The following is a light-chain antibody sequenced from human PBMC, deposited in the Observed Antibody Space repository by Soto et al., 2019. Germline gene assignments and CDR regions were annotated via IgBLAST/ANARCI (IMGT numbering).Light chain of an antibody. CDR1: QSVSSN. Sequence: EMVLTQSPATLSLSPGDRATLSCRASQSVSSNLALYQQKRGQAPRXLIFGTSSRATGIPDRFSGSGSGTDFTLSISRLEPEDFAVYYCQQYGSSGTFGPGTKVDIK. CDR3: QQYGSSGT. J-gene: IGKJ1*01. CDR2: GTS. V-gene: IGKV3-20*01.